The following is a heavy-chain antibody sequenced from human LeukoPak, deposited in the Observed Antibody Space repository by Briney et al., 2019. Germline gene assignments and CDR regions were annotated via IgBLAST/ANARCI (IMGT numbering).Heavy chain of an antibody. D-gene: IGHD3-3*01. J-gene: IGHJ4*02. CDR2: ISNSGSTT. CDR3: ARLTNDFWSGYSTYYFDY. V-gene: IGHV3-11*04. Sequence: GGSLRLSCAASEFTFSDYYMSWVRQAPGKGLEWVSYISNSGSTTYYADSVKGRFTISRDNAKNSLYLQMNSLRAEDTAVYYCARLTNDFWSGYSTYYFDYWGQGTLVTVSS. CDR1: EFTFSDYY.